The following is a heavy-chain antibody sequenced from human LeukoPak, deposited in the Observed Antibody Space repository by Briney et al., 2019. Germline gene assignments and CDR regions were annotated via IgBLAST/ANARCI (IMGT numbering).Heavy chain of an antibody. J-gene: IGHJ5*02. CDR3: ARGVTMVRGAVRPFWFDP. CDR2: ISAYNGNT. Sequence: AASGKVSCKASGGTFSSYAISWVRQAPGQGLEWMGWISAYNGNTNYAQKLQGRVTMTTDTSTSTAYMELRSLRSDDTAVYYCARGVTMVRGAVRPFWFDPWGQGTLVTVSS. V-gene: IGHV1-18*01. CDR1: GGTFSSYA. D-gene: IGHD3-10*01.